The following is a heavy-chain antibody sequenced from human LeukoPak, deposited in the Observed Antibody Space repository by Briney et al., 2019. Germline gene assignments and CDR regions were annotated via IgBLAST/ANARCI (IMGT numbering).Heavy chain of an antibody. CDR2: MGHFAGDI. CDR3: ARDPYTGSMFDL. D-gene: IGHD1-1*01. J-gene: IGHJ5*02. Sequence: GGSLRLSCVATGFSFKSVSLRWVRQAPGKGLEWVAFMGHFAGDIFYADSVKGRFNISRDDAKASVYLQMNSLRVDDTAVYFCARDPYTGSMFDLWGHGTLVTVSS. V-gene: IGHV3-21*01. CDR1: GFSFKSVS.